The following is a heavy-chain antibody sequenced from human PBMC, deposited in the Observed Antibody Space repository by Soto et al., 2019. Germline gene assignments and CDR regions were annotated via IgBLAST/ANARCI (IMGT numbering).Heavy chain of an antibody. CDR1: GFTFTSYW. CDR3: AREGWRALDY. Sequence: EVQLVESGGGSVQPGGSLRLSCAVSGFTFTSYWMHWVRQAPGERLQWVARINVDGGRTSYGDSVKGRFTISRDNAKNTRYLQMNSLRGEDTAVYYCAREGWRALDYWGQGSLITVSA. CDR2: INVDGGRT. J-gene: IGHJ4*02. V-gene: IGHV3-74*01.